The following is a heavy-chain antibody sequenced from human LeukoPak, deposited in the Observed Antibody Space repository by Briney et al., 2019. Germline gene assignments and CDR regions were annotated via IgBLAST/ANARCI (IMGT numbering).Heavy chain of an antibody. CDR3: ARVRYSSSSGGYNWFDP. V-gene: IGHV4-4*07. D-gene: IGHD6-6*01. CDR2: IYTSGST. J-gene: IGHJ5*02. CDR1: GGSISSYY. Sequence: SQTLSLTCTVSGGSISSYYWSWIRQPAGKGLERIGRIYTSGSTNYNPSLKSRVTMSVDTSKNQFSLKLSSVTAADTAVYYCARVRYSSSSGGYNWFDPWGQGTLVTVSS.